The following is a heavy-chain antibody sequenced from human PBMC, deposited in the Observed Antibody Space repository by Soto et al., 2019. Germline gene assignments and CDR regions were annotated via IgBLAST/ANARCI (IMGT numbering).Heavy chain of an antibody. CDR1: GFTFSSYS. CDR3: ARNVGYCSGGSCYSDYYFDY. J-gene: IGHJ4*02. CDR2: ISSSSSTI. Sequence: PGGSLRLSCAASGFTFSSYSMNWVRQAPGKGLEWVSYISSSSSTIYYADSVKGRFTISRDNAKNSLYLQMNSLRDEDTAVYYCARNVGYCSGGSCYSDYYFDYWGQGTLVTVS. D-gene: IGHD2-15*01. V-gene: IGHV3-48*02.